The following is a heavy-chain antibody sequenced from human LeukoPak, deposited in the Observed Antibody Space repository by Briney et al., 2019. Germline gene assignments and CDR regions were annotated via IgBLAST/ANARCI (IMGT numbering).Heavy chain of an antibody. CDR1: GYTFTNYY. CDR3: ARGVGVVVTAKGDAFDI. D-gene: IGHD2-21*02. CDR2: INPSGGST. J-gene: IGHJ3*02. V-gene: IGHV1-46*01. Sequence: ASVKVSCKASGYTFTNYYMHWVRQAPGQGLEWMGIINPSGGSTTYAQKFQGRVTMTRDMSTSTVYMELSSLRSEDTAVYYCARGVGVVVTAKGDAFDIWGQGTMVTVSS.